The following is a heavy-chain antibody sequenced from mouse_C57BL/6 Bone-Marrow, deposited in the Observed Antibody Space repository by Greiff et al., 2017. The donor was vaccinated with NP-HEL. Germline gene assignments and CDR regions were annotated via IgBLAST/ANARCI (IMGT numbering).Heavy chain of an antibody. Sequence: LVESGAELVRPGTSVKVSCKASGYAFTNYLIEWVKQRPGQGLEWIGVINPGSGGTNYNEKFKGKATLTADKSSSTAYMQLSSLTSEDSAVYFCARSYYFDYWGQGTTLTVSS. CDR3: ARSYYFDY. J-gene: IGHJ2*01. V-gene: IGHV1-54*01. CDR2: INPGSGGT. CDR1: GYAFTNYL.